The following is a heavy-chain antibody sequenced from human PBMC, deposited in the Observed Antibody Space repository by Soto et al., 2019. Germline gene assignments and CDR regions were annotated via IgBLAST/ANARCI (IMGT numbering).Heavy chain of an antibody. J-gene: IGHJ6*02. D-gene: IGHD2-15*01. V-gene: IGHV4-30-2*01. CDR2: IYHSGST. Sequence: QLQLQESGSGLVKPSQTLSLTCAVSGGSISSGGYSWSWIRQPPGKGLEWIGYIYHSGSTYYNPSLKGRVTISVDRSKNQFSRKLGSVTAADTAGYYCARGGDEVGYGMDVWGQGTTVTVSS. CDR3: ARGGDEVGYGMDV. CDR1: GGSISSGGYS.